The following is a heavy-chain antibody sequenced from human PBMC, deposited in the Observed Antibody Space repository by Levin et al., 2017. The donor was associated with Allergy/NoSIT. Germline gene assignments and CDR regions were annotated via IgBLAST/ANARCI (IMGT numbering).Heavy chain of an antibody. Sequence: SCTISGDSISRYYWSWIRQPPGKGLEWVGYIHYSGSTNYQPSLRGRVTISLDPSKSHFSLEINSVTSAETALYYCARDIALAGGAFDIWGQGTMVIVSS. D-gene: IGHD6-19*01. CDR2: IHYSGST. V-gene: IGHV4-59*01. CDR3: ARDIALAGGAFDI. J-gene: IGHJ3*02. CDR1: GDSISRYY.